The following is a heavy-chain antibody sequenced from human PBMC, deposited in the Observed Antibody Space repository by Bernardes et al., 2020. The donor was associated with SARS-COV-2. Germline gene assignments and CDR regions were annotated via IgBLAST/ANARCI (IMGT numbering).Heavy chain of an antibody. CDR2: ISAYNGNT. V-gene: IGHV1-18*01. D-gene: IGHD3-22*01. CDR1: GYTFTSYG. CDR3: ARGPQGTPGSGYWC. Sequence: ASVKVSCKASGYTFTSYGITWVRQAPGQGLEWMGWISAYNGNTNYAQKLQGRVTMTTDTSTSTAYMELRNLRSDDTAVYYCARGPQGTPGSGYWCWGQGTLVTVSS. J-gene: IGHJ4*02.